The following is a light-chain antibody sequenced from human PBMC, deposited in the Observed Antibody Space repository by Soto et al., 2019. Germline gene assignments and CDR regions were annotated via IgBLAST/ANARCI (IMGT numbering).Light chain of an antibody. V-gene: IGLV1-40*01. CDR1: SSNIGAHYD. J-gene: IGLJ1*01. Sequence: QSVLTQPPSVSGAPGQRVTISCTGSSSNIGAHYDVHWYQQLPGTAPKLLIYGNSNRPSGVPDRFSGSKSGTSASLAITGLQAEDEADYFCTSPTPGSLYVFGTGTKVTV. CDR3: TSPTPGSLYV. CDR2: GNS.